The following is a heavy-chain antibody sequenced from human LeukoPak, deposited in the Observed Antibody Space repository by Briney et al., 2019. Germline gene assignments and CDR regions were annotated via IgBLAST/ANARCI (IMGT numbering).Heavy chain of an antibody. J-gene: IGHJ4*02. CDR2: ISYDGSNK. V-gene: IGHV3-30*18. CDR1: GFTFSSYG. Sequence: GGSLRLSCAASGFTFSSYGMHWVRQAPGKGLEWVAVISYDGSNKYYADSVKGRFTISRDNSKSTLYLQMNSLRAEDTAVYYCAKLVGTYCGGDCYDFDYWGQGTLVTVSS. D-gene: IGHD2-21*02. CDR3: AKLVGTYCGGDCYDFDY.